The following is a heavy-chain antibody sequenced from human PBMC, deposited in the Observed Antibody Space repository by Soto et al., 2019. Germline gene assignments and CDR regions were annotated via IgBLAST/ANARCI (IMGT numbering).Heavy chain of an antibody. CDR2: ISGSGGST. Sequence: GGSLRLSCAASGFTFSSYAMSWVRQAPGKGLEWVSAISGSGGSTYYADSVKGRFTISRDNSKNTLYLQMNSLRAEDTAVYYCAKSRSEYQLLLGVFDYWGQGTLVTVSS. V-gene: IGHV3-23*01. CDR1: GFTFSSYA. D-gene: IGHD2-2*01. CDR3: AKSRSEYQLLLGVFDY. J-gene: IGHJ4*02.